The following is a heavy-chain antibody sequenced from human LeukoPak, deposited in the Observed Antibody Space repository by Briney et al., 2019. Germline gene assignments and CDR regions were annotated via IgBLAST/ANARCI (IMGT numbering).Heavy chain of an antibody. CDR2: IYTSGSN. J-gene: IGHJ3*02. Sequence: PSETLSLTCTVSGGSISSYYWSWLRQPAGKGLEWIGRIYTSGSNNYNPSLKSRVTLSVDTSKNQFSLKLSAVTAADTAVYYCARERDYYDSRDAFDIWGQGTMVTVSS. V-gene: IGHV4-4*07. CDR3: ARERDYYDSRDAFDI. CDR1: GGSISSYY. D-gene: IGHD3-22*01.